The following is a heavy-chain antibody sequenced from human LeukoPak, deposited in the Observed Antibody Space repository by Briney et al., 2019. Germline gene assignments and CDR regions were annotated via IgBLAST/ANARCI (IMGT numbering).Heavy chain of an antibody. Sequence: SETLSLTCSVSGDSTTNYYCSWIRQSPGKGLEWLAYVYKNGHLDYNPSLRSRVTVSVDRSKTQFSLRLRSVTAADTAIYYCASGKYYYDESASLNRASRTALDVWAQGTMVIVSS. V-gene: IGHV4-59*01. CDR1: GDSTTNYY. J-gene: IGHJ3*01. CDR3: ASGKYYYDESASLNRASRTALDV. D-gene: IGHD3-22*01. CDR2: VYKNGHL.